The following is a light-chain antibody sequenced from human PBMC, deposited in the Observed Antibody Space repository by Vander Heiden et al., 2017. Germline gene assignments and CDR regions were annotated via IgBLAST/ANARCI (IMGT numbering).Light chain of an antibody. J-gene: IGLJ3*02. V-gene: IGLV3-19*01. CDR3: NSRDSSGNHWV. Sequence: SELTQDPAVSVALGQTVRITCQGDSLRSYYASWYQQKPGQAPVLVIYGKNNRPSGIPDRFSGSSSGNTASLTITGAQAEDEADYYCNSRDSSGNHWVFGGGTKLTVL. CDR2: GKN. CDR1: SLRSYY.